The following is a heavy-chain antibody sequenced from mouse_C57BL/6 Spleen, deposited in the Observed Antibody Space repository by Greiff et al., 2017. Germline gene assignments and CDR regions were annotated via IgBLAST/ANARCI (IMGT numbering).Heavy chain of an antibody. CDR1: GFSLTGYG. CDR3: ARGIYSNSFAY. D-gene: IGHD2-5*01. V-gene: IGHV2-2*01. Sequence: QVQLQQSGPGLVQPSQSLSITCTVSGFSLTGYGVHWVRQSPGQGLEWLGVIWRGGSTDYNAAFISRLSLSKDNSKSQVVFKMNSLQADDTAIYYCARGIYSNSFAYWGQGTLVTVSA. CDR2: IWRGGST. J-gene: IGHJ3*01.